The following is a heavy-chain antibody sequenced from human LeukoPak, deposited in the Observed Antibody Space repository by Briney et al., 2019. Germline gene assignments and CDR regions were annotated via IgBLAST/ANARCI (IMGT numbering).Heavy chain of an antibody. CDR3: ARDTVVDY. D-gene: IGHD4-17*01. V-gene: IGHV3-23*01. CDR1: GFVFSHYT. J-gene: IGHJ4*02. Sequence: PGGSLRLSCAVSGFVFSHYTMTWVRQGPGKGLEWVSSINGSGDVTLYADSVMGRFTISRDNAKNTVSLQMNNLRAEDTAVYYCARDTVVDYWGQGTLVTVSS. CDR2: INGSGDVT.